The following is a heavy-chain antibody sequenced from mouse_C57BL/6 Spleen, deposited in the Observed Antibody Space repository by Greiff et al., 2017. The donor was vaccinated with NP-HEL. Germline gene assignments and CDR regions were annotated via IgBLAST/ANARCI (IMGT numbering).Heavy chain of an antibody. J-gene: IGHJ3*01. Sequence: EVQRVASGGGLVKPGGSLKLSCAASGFTFSDYGMHWVRPAPETGLEWVAYISSGSSTLYYAYTVKGRFPLSRDNAKNTLFLQMTSLRSEDTAMYYCARGNYGSSPAWFAYWGQGTLVTVSA. D-gene: IGHD1-1*01. CDR1: GFTFSDYG. CDR3: ARGNYGSSPAWFAY. V-gene: IGHV5-17*01. CDR2: ISSGSSTL.